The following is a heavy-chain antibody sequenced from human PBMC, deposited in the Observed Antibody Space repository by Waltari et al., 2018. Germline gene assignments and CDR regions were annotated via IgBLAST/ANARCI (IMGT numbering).Heavy chain of an antibody. Sequence: QVQLQESGPGLVKPSQTLSLTCPVSGGSISRGSYYWSCIRQPAGKGLEWIGRIYTSGSTNYNPSLKSRVTISVDTSKNQFSLKLSSVTAADTAVYYCAREVPYYYGSGSYHFDYWGQGTLVTVSS. CDR1: GGSISRGSYY. V-gene: IGHV4-61*02. CDR3: AREVPYYYGSGSYHFDY. CDR2: IYTSGST. J-gene: IGHJ4*02. D-gene: IGHD3-10*01.